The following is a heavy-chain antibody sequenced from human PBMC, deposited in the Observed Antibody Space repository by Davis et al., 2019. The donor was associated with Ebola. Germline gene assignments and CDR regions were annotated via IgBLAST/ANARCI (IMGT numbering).Heavy chain of an antibody. J-gene: IGHJ4*02. CDR3: ARGGGYGGLFDY. D-gene: IGHD1-26*01. CDR2: IYYSGIT. CDR1: GGSIISSSSY. Sequence: MPSETLSLTCTVSGGSIISSSSYWGWIRQPPRKGLEWIGSIYYSGITYYNPSLKSRVTISVDTSKNQFSLKLRSVTAADTAVYYCARGGGYGGLFDYWGQGTLVTVSS. V-gene: IGHV4-39*01.